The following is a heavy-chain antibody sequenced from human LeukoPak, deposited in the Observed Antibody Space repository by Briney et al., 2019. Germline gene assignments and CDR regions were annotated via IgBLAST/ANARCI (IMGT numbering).Heavy chain of an antibody. V-gene: IGHV3-53*01. D-gene: IGHD3/OR15-3a*01. CDR2: IYSGGST. CDR3: ASVGLDLDFDY. Sequence: GGSLRLSCAASGFTVSSNYMSWVRQAPGKGLEGGSVIYSGGSTYYADSVKGRFTISRGNSKNTLYLQMNSLRAEDTAVYYCASVGLDLDFDYWGQGTLVTVSS. J-gene: IGHJ4*02. CDR1: GFTVSSNY.